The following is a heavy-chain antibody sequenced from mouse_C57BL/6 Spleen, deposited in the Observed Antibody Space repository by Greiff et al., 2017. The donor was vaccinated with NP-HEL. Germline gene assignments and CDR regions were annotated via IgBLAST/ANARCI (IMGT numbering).Heavy chain of an antibody. Sequence: QVQLKESGAELVKPGASVKISCKASGYAFSSYWMNWVKQRPGKGLEWIGQIYPGDGDTNYNGKFKGKATLTADKSSSTAYMQLSRLTSEASAVYFCARGEYYGSSPYAMDYWGQGTSVTVSS. D-gene: IGHD1-1*01. CDR3: ARGEYYGSSPYAMDY. V-gene: IGHV1-80*01. J-gene: IGHJ4*01. CDR2: IYPGDGDT. CDR1: GYAFSSYW.